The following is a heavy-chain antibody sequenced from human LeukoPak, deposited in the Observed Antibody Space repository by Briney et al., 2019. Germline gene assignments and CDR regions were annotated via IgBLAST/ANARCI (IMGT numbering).Heavy chain of an antibody. CDR2: IYYSGST. CDR3: TRHLGNDYSINWFDP. J-gene: IGHJ5*02. V-gene: IGHV4-39*01. CDR1: GGSISSSSYY. D-gene: IGHD4-11*01. Sequence: SETLSLTCTVSGGSISSSSYYWGWIRQPPGKGLEWIGSIYYSGSTYYNPSLKSRVTISVDTSKNQFSLKLSSVTAADTAVYYCTRHLGNDYSINWFDPWGQGTVVTVSS.